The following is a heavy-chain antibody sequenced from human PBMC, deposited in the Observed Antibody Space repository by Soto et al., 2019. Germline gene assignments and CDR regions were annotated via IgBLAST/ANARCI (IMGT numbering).Heavy chain of an antibody. CDR1: GGSISSSNF. J-gene: IGHJ4*02. CDR2: IYHSGST. Sequence: SETLSLTCAVSGGSISSSNFWSWFRKPPGKGLEWIGEIYHSGSTNYNPSLKSRVTISVDKSKYQFSLKMSSVTAADTAVYYCARGLPFDYGSGPYDYWGQGTLVTVSS. V-gene: IGHV4-4*02. D-gene: IGHD3-10*01. CDR3: ARGLPFDYGSGPYDY.